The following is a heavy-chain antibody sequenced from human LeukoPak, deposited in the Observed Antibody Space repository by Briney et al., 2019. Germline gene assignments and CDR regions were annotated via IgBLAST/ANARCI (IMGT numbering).Heavy chain of an antibody. J-gene: IGHJ3*02. CDR3: ATGADYVWGSYRRDAFDI. Sequence: GGSLRLSCAASGFTFSSYAMHWVRQAPGKGLEWVAVISYDGSNKYYADSVKGRFTISRDNSKNTLYLQMNSLRAEDTAVYYCATGADYVWGSYRRDAFDIWGQGTMVTVSS. CDR1: GFTFSSYA. CDR2: ISYDGSNK. D-gene: IGHD3-16*02. V-gene: IGHV3-30*04.